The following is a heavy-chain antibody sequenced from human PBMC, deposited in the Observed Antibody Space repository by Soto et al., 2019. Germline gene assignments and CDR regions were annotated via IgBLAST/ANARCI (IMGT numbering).Heavy chain of an antibody. J-gene: IGHJ4*02. Sequence: ASVKVSCNASGFTFTSSAVQWVRQARGQRLEWIGWIVVGSGNTNYAQKFQERVTITRDMSTSTAYMELSSLRSEDTAVYYCAADRGMTTVTTLFDYWGQGTLVTVSS. CDR1: GFTFTSSA. CDR2: IVVGSGNT. CDR3: AADRGMTTVTTLFDY. D-gene: IGHD4-17*01. V-gene: IGHV1-58*01.